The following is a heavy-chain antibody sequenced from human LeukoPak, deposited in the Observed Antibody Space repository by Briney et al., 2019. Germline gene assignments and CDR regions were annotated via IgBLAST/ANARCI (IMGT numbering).Heavy chain of an antibody. CDR2: IIPIFGTA. J-gene: IGHJ3*02. CDR1: GGTFSSYA. D-gene: IGHD6-13*01. CDR3: ARDGGAVIAAAGKRDDAFDI. Sequence: ASVKVSCKASGGTFSSYAICWVRQAPGQGLEWMGGIIPIFGTANYAQKFQGRVTITTDESTSTAYMELSSLRSEDTAVYYCARDGGAVIAAAGKRDDAFDIWGQGTMVTVSS. V-gene: IGHV1-69*05.